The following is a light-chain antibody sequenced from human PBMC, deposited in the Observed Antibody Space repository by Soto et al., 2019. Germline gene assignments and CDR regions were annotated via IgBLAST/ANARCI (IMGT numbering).Light chain of an antibody. J-gene: IGLJ2*01. CDR3: QSYDSSLSVV. Sequence: QSVLTQPPSVSGAPGQRVTISCTGSSSNIGAGYDVHWYQQLPGPAPKLLLYGNTNRPSGGPDRFSASKSGTSASLAITGLQAEDEADYYCQSYDSSLSVVFGGGTKVTVL. V-gene: IGLV1-40*01. CDR1: SSNIGAGYD. CDR2: GNT.